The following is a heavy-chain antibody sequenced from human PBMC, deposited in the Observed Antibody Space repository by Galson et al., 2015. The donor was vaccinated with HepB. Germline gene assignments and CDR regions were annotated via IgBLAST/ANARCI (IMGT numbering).Heavy chain of an antibody. CDR3: AKSPMEGTPTGAAEYFRH. CDR2: ISYDGSNK. J-gene: IGHJ1*01. D-gene: IGHD1-1*01. Sequence: PLGLSGVDYGGTFNSPGRHWARQAPGKGLGWGAIISYDGSNKYHADSVRGRFTGFRDNSKNTLVLPTNSLRAEDTAVYYCAKSPMEGTPTGAAEYFRHWGQGTLVTVSS. V-gene: IGHV3-30*18. CDR1: GGTFNSPG.